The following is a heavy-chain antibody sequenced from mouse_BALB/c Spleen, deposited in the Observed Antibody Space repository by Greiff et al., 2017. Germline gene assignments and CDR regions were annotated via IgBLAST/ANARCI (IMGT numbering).Heavy chain of an antibody. D-gene: IGHD1-3*01. CDR2: ISDGGSYT. CDR1: GFTFSDYY. CDR3: AREGVYALFDY. Sequence: EVKVVESGGGLVKPGGSLKLSCAASGFTFSDYYMYWVRQTPEKRLEWVATISDGGSYTYYPDSVKGRFTISRDNAKNNLYLQMSSLKSEDTAMYYCAREGVYALFDYWGQGTTLTVAS. J-gene: IGHJ2*01. V-gene: IGHV5-4*02.